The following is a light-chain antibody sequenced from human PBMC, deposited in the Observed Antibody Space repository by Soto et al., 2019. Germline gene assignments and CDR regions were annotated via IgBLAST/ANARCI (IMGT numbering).Light chain of an antibody. CDR3: VSFAGGTYV. J-gene: IGLJ1*01. CDR1: SSDVGAYIF. Sequence: QSVLTQPPSASGSPGQSVTISCTGTSSDVGAYIFVSWYQQHPAKAPKLMIYDVNRRPSGVPDRFSGSKSGNTASLTVSGLQAEDEADYYCVSFAGGTYVFGTGTKVTVL. CDR2: DVN. V-gene: IGLV2-8*01.